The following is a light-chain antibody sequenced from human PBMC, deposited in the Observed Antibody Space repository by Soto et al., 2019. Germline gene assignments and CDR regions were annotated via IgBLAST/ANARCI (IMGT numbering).Light chain of an antibody. Sequence: QSVLTQPPSVSGAPGQRVTISCTGSSSNIGAGFDVHWYHQIAGTAPKLLIYGNSNRPSGVPDRFSGSKSGTSASLASNGRQAEDEAHYYCQSYDNSLSGSWVFGGGTKVTVL. CDR2: GNS. CDR1: SSNIGAGFD. V-gene: IGLV1-40*01. J-gene: IGLJ3*02. CDR3: QSYDNSLSGSWV.